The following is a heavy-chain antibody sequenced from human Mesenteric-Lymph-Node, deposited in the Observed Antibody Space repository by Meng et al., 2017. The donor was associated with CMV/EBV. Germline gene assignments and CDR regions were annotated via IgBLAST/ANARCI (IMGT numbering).Heavy chain of an antibody. CDR2: ISSSGSTI. J-gene: IGHJ6*02. Sequence: GGSLRLSCAASGFTFSDYYMSWIRQAPGKGLEWVSYISSSGSTIYYADSVKGRFTISRDNAKNSLYLQMNSLRAEDTAVYYCASLSRSGSYPSRCYYYGMDVWGQGTTVTVSS. CDR1: GFTFSDYY. CDR3: ASLSRSGSYPSRCYYYGMDV. D-gene: IGHD1-26*01. V-gene: IGHV3-11*04.